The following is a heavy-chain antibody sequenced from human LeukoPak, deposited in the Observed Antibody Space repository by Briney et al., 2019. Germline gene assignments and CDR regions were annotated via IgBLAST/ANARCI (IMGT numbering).Heavy chain of an antibody. V-gene: IGHV3-23*01. CDR2: IGDSGGRT. CDR3: ARLRGAITYYFDY. CDR1: GFSFSTYA. J-gene: IGHJ4*02. Sequence: GGSLRLSCVASGFSFSTYAGGWVRQAPGKGLEWVSVIGDSGGRTHYADSVKGRFTISRDNSRNTLYLQMNSLRDEDTAIYYCARLRGAITYYFDYCGQGTLVTVSS. D-gene: IGHD1-26*01.